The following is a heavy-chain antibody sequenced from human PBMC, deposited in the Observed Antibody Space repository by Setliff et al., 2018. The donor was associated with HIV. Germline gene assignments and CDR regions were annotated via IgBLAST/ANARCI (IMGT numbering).Heavy chain of an antibody. CDR1: GASISGSSYF. CDR2: FHYSAST. CDR3: AIDHVTNIAESGYGYTRIDP. J-gene: IGHJ5*02. D-gene: IGHD5-18*01. Sequence: SETLSLTCTVSGASISGSSYFWGWIRQPPGKGLEWIASFHYSASTSYNPSLRSRVTISVDTSNNQFSLKLTSVTAADTAVYYCAIDHVTNIAESGYGYTRIDPWGPGISVTVSS. V-gene: IGHV4-39*02.